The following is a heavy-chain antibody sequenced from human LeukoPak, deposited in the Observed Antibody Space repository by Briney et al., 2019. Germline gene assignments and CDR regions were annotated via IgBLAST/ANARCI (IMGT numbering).Heavy chain of an antibody. CDR2: INPNSGGT. D-gene: IGHD6-19*01. V-gene: IGHV1-2*02. CDR3: ARDFPSSGWYHPFDY. J-gene: IGHJ4*02. CDR1: GYTFTPYY. Sequence: ASVTVSCTASGYTFTPYYMHWVRQAPGQGREWMGWINPNSGGTNYAQNFQGRVTMTRDTSISTVYMELSRLRSDDTAVYYCARDFPSSGWYHPFDYWGQGILVTVSS.